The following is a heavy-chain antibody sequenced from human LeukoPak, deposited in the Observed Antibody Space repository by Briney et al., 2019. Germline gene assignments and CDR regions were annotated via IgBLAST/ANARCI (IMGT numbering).Heavy chain of an antibody. D-gene: IGHD6-13*01. CDR2: VSNSGSTI. CDR1: GFTFSDEY. Sequence: GGSLRLSCAASGFTFSDEYMSWIRQAPGKGLEWISCVSNSGSTIYYADSVKGRFSISRDNVKNSLYLQMNSLRVEDTAVYYCARDGAYSASNIWGQGTMVAVSS. J-gene: IGHJ3*02. V-gene: IGHV3-11*01. CDR3: ARDGAYSASNI.